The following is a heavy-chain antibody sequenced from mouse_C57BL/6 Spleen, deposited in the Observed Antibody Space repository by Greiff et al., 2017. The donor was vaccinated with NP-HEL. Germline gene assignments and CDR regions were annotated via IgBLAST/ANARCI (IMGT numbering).Heavy chain of an antibody. D-gene: IGHD1-1*01. CDR3: ASPSYYYGSSYMYFDV. J-gene: IGHJ1*03. V-gene: IGHV2-2*01. CDR1: GFSLTSYG. CDR2: IWSGGST. Sequence: QVQLQQSEPGLVQPSQSLSITCTVSGFSLTSYGVHWVRQSPGKGLEWLGVIWSGGSTDYNAAFISRLSISKDNSKRQVFFKMNSLQADDTAIYYCASPSYYYGSSYMYFDVWGTGTTVTVSS.